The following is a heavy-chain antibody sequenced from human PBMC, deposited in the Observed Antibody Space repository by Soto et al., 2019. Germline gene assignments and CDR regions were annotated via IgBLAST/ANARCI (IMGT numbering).Heavy chain of an antibody. CDR2: VIPIFEKP. D-gene: IGHD3-22*01. V-gene: IGHV1-69*12. CDR1: GGTFSTYA. CDR3: ARSTGTGDELLVEVSFDY. Sequence: QVQLVQSGAEVKKPGSSVKVSCKASGGTFSTYAISWVRQAPGQGLEWMGGVIPIFEKPIYAQKFQGRVTITADESTSTAYMELSSLRSEDTAVYFCARSTGTGDELLVEVSFDYWGQGTPITVSS. J-gene: IGHJ4*02.